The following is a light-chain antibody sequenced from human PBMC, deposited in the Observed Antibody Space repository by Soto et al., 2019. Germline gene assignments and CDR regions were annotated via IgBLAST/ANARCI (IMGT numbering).Light chain of an antibody. CDR2: GAS. CDR3: QQYNNWWT. V-gene: IGKV3-15*01. CDR1: QSVSSS. J-gene: IGKJ1*01. Sequence: EIVMTQSPATLSVSPGERATLSCRASQSVSSSLAWYQQKPGQAPRLLIYGASTRATGIPARFSGSGSGTAFTLTISSLQSEDFAVYYCQQYNNWWTFGQGTKVEIK.